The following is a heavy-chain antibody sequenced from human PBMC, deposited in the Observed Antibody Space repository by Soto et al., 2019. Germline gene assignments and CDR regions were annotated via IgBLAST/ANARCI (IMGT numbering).Heavy chain of an antibody. V-gene: IGHV2-70*18. J-gene: IGHJ6*02. D-gene: IGHD3-10*01. CDR2: IDWDDDK. CDR1: GDSISSADYF. CDR3: ARTTMVRGVIITYGMDV. Sequence: TLSLTCSVSGDSISSADYFWTWIRQSPGKGLEWLALIDWDDDKYYSTSLKTRLTISKDTSKNQVVLTMTNMDPVDTATYYCARTTMVRGVIITYGMDVWGQGTTVTVSS.